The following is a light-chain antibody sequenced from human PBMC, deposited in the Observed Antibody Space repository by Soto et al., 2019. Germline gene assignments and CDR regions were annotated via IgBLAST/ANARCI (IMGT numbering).Light chain of an antibody. CDR3: TSFTTTSAYI. CDR1: NTDVGAYNY. V-gene: IGLV2-14*01. CDR2: EVN. Sequence: QSVLTQPASVSGSPGQSITISCSGTNTDVGAYNYGSWYQQFPGKAPKLMIYEVNNRPSGISSRFSGSKSGNTASLTISGLQAEDEADYYCTSFTTTSAYIFGTGTKLTVL. J-gene: IGLJ1*01.